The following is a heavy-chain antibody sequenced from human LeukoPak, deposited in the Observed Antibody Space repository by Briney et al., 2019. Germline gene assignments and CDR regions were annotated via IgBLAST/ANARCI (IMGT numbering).Heavy chain of an antibody. Sequence: GGSLRLSCPASGFTFSSYSVNWVRQAPGKGLEWVSSISSSSSYIYYADSVKGRFTISRDNAKNSLYLQMNSLRAEDTAVYYCARGAATGWFDPWGQGTLVTVSS. V-gene: IGHV3-21*01. CDR1: GFTFSSYS. D-gene: IGHD2-15*01. CDR2: ISSSSSYI. CDR3: ARGAATGWFDP. J-gene: IGHJ5*02.